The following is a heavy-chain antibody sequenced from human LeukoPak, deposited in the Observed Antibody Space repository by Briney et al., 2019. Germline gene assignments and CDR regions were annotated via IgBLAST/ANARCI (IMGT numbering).Heavy chain of an antibody. V-gene: IGHV3-69-1*02. CDR3: ARPAYCGGNCYYFPDY. CDR1: GFTFSDYF. J-gene: IGHJ4*02. D-gene: IGHD2-21*01. CDR2: ISSTGTI. Sequence: GGSLRLSCAASGFTFSDYFMSWLRQAPGKGLEWVSHISSTGTIYYADSVKGRATISRDNAKNSLYLQMNSLRAEDTGVYYCARPAYCGGNCYYFPDYWGQGTLVTVSS.